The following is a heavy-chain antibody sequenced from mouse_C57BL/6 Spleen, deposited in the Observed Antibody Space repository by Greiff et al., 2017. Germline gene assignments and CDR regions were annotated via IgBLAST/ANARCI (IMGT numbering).Heavy chain of an antibody. CDR2: IRSKSSNYAT. CDR3: VREGAYCDYVDY. V-gene: IGHV10-3*01. J-gene: IGHJ2*01. D-gene: IGHD2-4*01. Sequence: EVQLVESGGGLVQPKGSLKLSCAASGFTFNTYAMHWVRQAPGKGLEWVARIRSKSSNYATYYADSVKDRFTTSRDDSQSMLYLQMNNLKTEDTAMYDCVREGAYCDYVDYWGQGTTLTVSS. CDR1: GFTFNTYA.